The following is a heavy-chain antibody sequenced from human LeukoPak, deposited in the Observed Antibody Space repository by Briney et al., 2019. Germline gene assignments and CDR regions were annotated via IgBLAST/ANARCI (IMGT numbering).Heavy chain of an antibody. CDR3: ARMGVAASSYFDY. Sequence: GGSLSLPCAASGFTSSSYLMHWVCQAPGKGLVWVSRINSDGSSTSYADSVKGRFTISRDNAKNTLYLQMNSLRAEDTAVYYCARMGVAASSYFDYWGQGTLVTVSS. D-gene: IGHD2-15*01. J-gene: IGHJ4*02. CDR2: INSDGSST. CDR1: GFTSSSYL. V-gene: IGHV3-74*01.